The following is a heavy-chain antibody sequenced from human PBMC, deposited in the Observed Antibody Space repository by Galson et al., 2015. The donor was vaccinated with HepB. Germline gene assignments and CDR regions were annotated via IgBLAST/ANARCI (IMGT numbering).Heavy chain of an antibody. D-gene: IGHD5-24*01. Sequence: SLRLSCAASGFTFSSYAMHWVRQAPGKGLEYVPAISSNGGSTYYANSVKGRFTISRDNSKNTLYLQMGSLRAEDMAVYYCARVSIEMATTSAFDYWGQGTLVTVSS. V-gene: IGHV3-64*01. J-gene: IGHJ4*02. CDR1: GFTFSSYA. CDR2: ISSNGGST. CDR3: ARVSIEMATTSAFDY.